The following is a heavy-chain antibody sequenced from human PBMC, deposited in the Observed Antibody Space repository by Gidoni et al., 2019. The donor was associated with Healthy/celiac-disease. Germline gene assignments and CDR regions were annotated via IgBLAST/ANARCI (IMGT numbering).Heavy chain of an antibody. J-gene: IGHJ4*02. CDR2: ISGSGGSP. Sequence: EVQLLESGGGLVQPGGSLRLSCAASGLTFGSYDMSWVRQAPGKGLAWVSAISGSGGSPYYADSVKGRFTISRDNSKNTLYLQMNSLRAEDTAVYYCAKDGRAYCGGDCYFDYWGQGTLVTVSS. CDR1: GLTFGSYD. CDR3: AKDGRAYCGGDCYFDY. D-gene: IGHD2-21*02. V-gene: IGHV3-23*01.